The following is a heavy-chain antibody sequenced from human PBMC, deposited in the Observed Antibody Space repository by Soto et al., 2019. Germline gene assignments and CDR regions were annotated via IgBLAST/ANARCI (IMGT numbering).Heavy chain of an antibody. D-gene: IGHD3-10*01. CDR1: GFTFSSYW. J-gene: IGHJ4*02. V-gene: IGHV3-74*01. CDR2: IDEYGSTI. CDR3: TRDIGGKGAY. Sequence: WSLRLSCAASGFTFSSYWMHWVRQVPGKGLLWVSRIDEYGSTINYADSVKGRFTISRDNARNTLYLEMNSLRAEDTALYYCTRDIGGKGAYWGPGTMVTVYS.